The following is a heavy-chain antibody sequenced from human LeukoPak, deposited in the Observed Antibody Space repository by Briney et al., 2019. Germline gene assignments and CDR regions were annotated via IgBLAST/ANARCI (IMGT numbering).Heavy chain of an antibody. J-gene: IGHJ4*02. CDR1: GYTFTGCY. V-gene: IGHV1-2*02. CDR3: AIGSSGWTE. Sequence: ASVEVSYKASGYTFTGCYMHWVRQAWARAGEWMGWINPNSGGTNYAQKFQGRVTMTRDTSISTAYMELSRLRSDDTAVYYGAIGSSGWTEWGQGTLVTVSS. D-gene: IGHD6-19*01. CDR2: INPNSGGT.